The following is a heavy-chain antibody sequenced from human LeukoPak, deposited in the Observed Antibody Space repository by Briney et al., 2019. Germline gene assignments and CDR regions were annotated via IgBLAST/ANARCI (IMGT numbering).Heavy chain of an antibody. CDR3: ATASYDSSGYYPFDY. Sequence: ASVKVSCKASGYTLTELSMHWVRQAPGKGLEWMGGFDPEDGETIYAQKFQGRVTMTEDTSTDTAYMELSSLRSEDTAVYYCATASYDSSGYYPFDYWGQGTLITVSS. D-gene: IGHD3-22*01. CDR1: GYTLTELS. CDR2: FDPEDGET. V-gene: IGHV1-24*01. J-gene: IGHJ4*02.